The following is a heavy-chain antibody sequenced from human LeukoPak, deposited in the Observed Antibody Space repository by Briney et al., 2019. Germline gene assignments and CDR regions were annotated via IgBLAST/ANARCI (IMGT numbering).Heavy chain of an antibody. CDR3: AKILSGTYSFDL. D-gene: IGHD1-26*01. CDR1: GSTFSTYP. CDR2: ISGNSFTL. V-gene: IGHV3-23*01. J-gene: IGHJ4*02. Sequence: GGSLRLSCTASGSTFSTYPMTWVRQAPGQGLERVSAISGNSFTLYYPDPVKGRFTISRDNSKNPLYLQMYSLRAEDTAVYYCAKILSGTYSFDLWGQGTLVTVSS.